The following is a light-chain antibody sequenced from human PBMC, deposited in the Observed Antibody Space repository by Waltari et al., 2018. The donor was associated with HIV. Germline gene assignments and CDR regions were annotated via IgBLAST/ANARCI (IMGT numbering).Light chain of an antibody. J-gene: IGLJ2*01. Sequence: SYGLIQPPSVSVSPGQTARITCSGDALPDQFAYWYQQKAGQAPVLVIFKDTERPSEIPERFSGASSGTDVTLTITDVQPEDEADYYCQSSDKTNTYVFFGGGTRLAVL. CDR3: QSSDKTNTYVF. V-gene: IGLV3-25*01. CDR1: ALPDQF. CDR2: KDT.